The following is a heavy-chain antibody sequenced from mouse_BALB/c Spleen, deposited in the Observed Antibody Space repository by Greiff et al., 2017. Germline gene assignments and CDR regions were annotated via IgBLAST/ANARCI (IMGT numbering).Heavy chain of an antibody. CDR1: GYTFTSYT. J-gene: IGHJ4*01. Sequence: VQLQQSGAELARPGASVKMSCKASGYTFTSYTMHWVKQRPGQGLEWIGYINPSSGYTNYNQKFKDKATLTADKSSSTAYMQLSSLTSEDSAVYYCARFGIYYDYDGYAMDYWGQGTSVTVSS. D-gene: IGHD2-4*01. CDR3: ARFGIYYDYDGYAMDY. CDR2: INPSSGYT. V-gene: IGHV1-4*01.